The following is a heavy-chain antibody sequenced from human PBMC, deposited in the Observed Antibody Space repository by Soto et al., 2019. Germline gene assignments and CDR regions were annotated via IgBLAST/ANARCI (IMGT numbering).Heavy chain of an antibody. D-gene: IGHD3-3*02. CDR1: GYTFNTYG. CDR3: ARDKDRPQLGGNYYYILDV. J-gene: IGHJ6*02. V-gene: IGHV1-18*01. CDR2: INPYNDNA. Sequence: GASVKVSCKASGYTFNTYGVSWVRQAPGQGLEWMGWINPYNDNAHYAQKFQGRVTMTTDTSTTTAYMELTSLRYDDTAVYYCARDKDRPQLGGNYYYILDVWGQGTAVTVSS.